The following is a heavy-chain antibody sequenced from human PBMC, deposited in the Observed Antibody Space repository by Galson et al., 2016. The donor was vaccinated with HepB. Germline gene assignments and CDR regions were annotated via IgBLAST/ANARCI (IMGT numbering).Heavy chain of an antibody. CDR2: IGGNGSPT. J-gene: IGHJ4*02. CDR1: GFTFYNYP. D-gene: IGHD3-10*01. V-gene: IGHV3-23*01. CDR3: ARGGGHGFFDY. Sequence: SLRLSCAASGFTFYNYPMDWVRQAPGGGLEWVAAIGGNGSPTYYADSVRGRFSISRDNSKNTLYLKMNSLRAEDTGLYYCARGGGHGFFDYWGQGTQVTVSS.